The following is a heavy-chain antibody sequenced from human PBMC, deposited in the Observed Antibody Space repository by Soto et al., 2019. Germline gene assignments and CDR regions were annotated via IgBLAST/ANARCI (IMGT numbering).Heavy chain of an antibody. Sequence: QVQLVESGGGVVQPGRSLRLSCTASGFTFRSYAMHWVRQAPGKGLEWVASVSYDGGNEHYADSVKGRFTISRDNSKNTLSLQMNSLRVEDTAVFYCARASGYDKWDNLKYWGQGTQVTVSS. V-gene: IGHV3-30-3*01. D-gene: IGHD5-12*01. CDR3: ARASGYDKWDNLKY. CDR2: VSYDGGNE. CDR1: GFTFRSYA. J-gene: IGHJ4*02.